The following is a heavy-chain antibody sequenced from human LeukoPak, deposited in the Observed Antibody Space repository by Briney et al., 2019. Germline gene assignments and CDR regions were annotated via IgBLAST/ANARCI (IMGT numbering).Heavy chain of an antibody. D-gene: IGHD4-17*01. CDR1: GFTFSSYS. CDR3: ARVWDYGDYAFDY. Sequence: GESLRLSCAASGFTFSSYSMNWVRQAPGKGLEWVSSISSSSSYIYYADSVKGRFTISRDNAKNSLYLQMNSLRAEDTAVYYCARVWDYGDYAFDYWGQGTLVTVSS. J-gene: IGHJ4*02. CDR2: ISSSSSYI. V-gene: IGHV3-21*01.